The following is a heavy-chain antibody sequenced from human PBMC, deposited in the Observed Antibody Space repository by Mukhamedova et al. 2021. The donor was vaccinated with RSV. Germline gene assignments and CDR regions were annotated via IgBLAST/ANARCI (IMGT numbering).Heavy chain of an antibody. D-gene: IGHD4-17*01. CDR2: IVYSGTK. J-gene: IGHJ4*02. CDR3: GRIAYGDYGVLLDS. V-gene: IGHV4-31*02. Sequence: SWIRQHPGKGLEWIGYIVYSGTKYYNPSLESRVTISVDTSKNQFSLRLSSVTSADTAVYYCGRIAYGDYGVLLDSWGQGTLVTVS.